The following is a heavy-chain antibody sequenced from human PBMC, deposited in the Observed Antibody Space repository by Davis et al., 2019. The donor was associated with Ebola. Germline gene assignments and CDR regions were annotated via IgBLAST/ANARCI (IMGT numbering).Heavy chain of an antibody. CDR1: GFTFSSYA. CDR3: AKALGVVVVPHYYYMDV. V-gene: IGHV3-23*01. D-gene: IGHD2-2*01. J-gene: IGHJ6*03. CDR2: ISGSGGST. Sequence: PGESLKISCAASGFTFSSYAMSWVRQAPGKGLEWVSAISGSGGSTYYADSVKGRFTISRDNSKNTLYLQMNSLRAEDTAVYYCAKALGVVVVPHYYYMDVWGKGTTVTVSS.